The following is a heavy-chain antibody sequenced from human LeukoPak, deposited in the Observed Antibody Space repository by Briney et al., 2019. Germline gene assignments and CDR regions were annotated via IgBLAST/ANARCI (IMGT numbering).Heavy chain of an antibody. J-gene: IGHJ4*02. D-gene: IGHD2-15*01. V-gene: IGHV1-69*05. CDR2: IIPVFGTA. Sequence: SVKVSCKASGGTFSSYAISWVRQAPGQGLEWMGRIIPVFGTANYAQKFQGRVTITTDESTSTAYMELSSLRSEDTAVYYCARDTLTVVAVTYFDYWGQGTLVTVSS. CDR1: GGTFSSYA. CDR3: ARDTLTVVAVTYFDY.